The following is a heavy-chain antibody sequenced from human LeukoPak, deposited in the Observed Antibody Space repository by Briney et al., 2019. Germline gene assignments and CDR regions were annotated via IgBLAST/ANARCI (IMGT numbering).Heavy chain of an antibody. J-gene: IGHJ4*02. D-gene: IGHD3-9*01. V-gene: IGHV3-7*04. CDR1: GFTFSNYW. Sequence: GGSLRLSCAASGFTFSNYWMAWVRQAPGKGLEWVAMIHPDGSGKSYVDSVRGRFTISRDNAKNSLFLQMNSLRVEDTAVYYCARGGIFDYWGQGTLVNVSS. CDR2: IHPDGSGK. CDR3: ARGGIFDY.